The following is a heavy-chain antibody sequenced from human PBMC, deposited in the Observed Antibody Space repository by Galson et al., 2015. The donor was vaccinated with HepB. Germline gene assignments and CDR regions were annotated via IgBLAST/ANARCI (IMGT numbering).Heavy chain of an antibody. CDR2: VSYDGTNK. CDR3: ARSNSGSYYGGFDY. D-gene: IGHD1-26*01. J-gene: IGHJ4*02. V-gene: IGHV3-30-3*01. CDR1: GFTFSSYA. Sequence: SLRLSCAASGFTFSSYATHWVRQAPGKGLEWVAVVSYDGTNKYYADSVKGRFTISRDNSKNTLHLQMNSLRAEDTAVFYCARSNSGSYYGGFDYWGQGTLVTVSS.